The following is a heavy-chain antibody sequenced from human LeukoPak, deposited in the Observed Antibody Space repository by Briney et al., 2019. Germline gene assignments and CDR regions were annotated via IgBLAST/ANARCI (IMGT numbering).Heavy chain of an antibody. Sequence: GGSLRLSCAASGFTFSSYAMSWVRQAPGKGLEWVSAISGSGGSTYYADSVKGRFTISRDNSKNTLYLQMNSLRAEDTAVYYCARAKPKNMVRGLIMRRESRYYFDYWGQGTLVTVSS. CDR3: ARAKPKNMVRGLIMRRESRYYFDY. V-gene: IGHV3-23*01. D-gene: IGHD3-10*01. J-gene: IGHJ4*02. CDR1: GFTFSSYA. CDR2: ISGSGGST.